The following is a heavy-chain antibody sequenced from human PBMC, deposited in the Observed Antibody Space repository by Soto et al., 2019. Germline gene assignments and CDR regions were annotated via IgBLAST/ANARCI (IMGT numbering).Heavy chain of an antibody. J-gene: IGHJ4*02. Sequence: QVQLVESGGGVVQPGTSLRLSWVASGFTFSNYAMNWVRQAPGKGLEWVAVISYDGTHKYYEDSVKGRITISRDNSRNTLSLHMNNLRAEDTDMDYCARECGNNYGSFAYWGQGTLVTVSS. V-gene: IGHV3-30-3*01. CDR2: ISYDGTHK. D-gene: IGHD4-17*01. CDR3: ARECGNNYGSFAY. CDR1: GFTFSNYA.